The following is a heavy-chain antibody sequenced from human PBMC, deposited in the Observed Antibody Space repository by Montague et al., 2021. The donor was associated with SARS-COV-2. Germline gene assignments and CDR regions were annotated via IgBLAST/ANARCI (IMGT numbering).Heavy chain of an antibody. V-gene: IGHV4-4*02. CDR1: GGSISSSNW. CDR3: ARMRGLRSEGGYYYGMDV. J-gene: IGHJ6*02. CDR2: IYHSGST. D-gene: IGHD5-12*01. Sequence: SETLSLTCAVSGGSISSSNWWSWVRQPPGKGLEWIGVIYHSGSTNYNPSLKRRVTISVDKSKNQFSRMLCSVTAADTAVYYCARMRGLRSEGGYYYGMDVWGQGTAVTVSS.